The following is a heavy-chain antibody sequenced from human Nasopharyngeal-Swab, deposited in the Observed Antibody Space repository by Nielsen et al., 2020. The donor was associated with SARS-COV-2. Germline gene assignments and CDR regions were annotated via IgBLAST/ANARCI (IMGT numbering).Heavy chain of an antibody. D-gene: IGHD3-10*01. CDR1: GFTFSSYV. CDR2: IWYDGSNN. Sequence: SLKISCAASGFTFSSYVMHWVRQAPGKGLEWVAVIWYDGSNNYYADSVKGRFTISRDNSKNTLYLQMNSLSAEDTAVYYCARDIGAWFRELRYWGQGTLVTVSS. CDR3: ARDIGAWFRELRY. J-gene: IGHJ4*02. V-gene: IGHV3-33*01.